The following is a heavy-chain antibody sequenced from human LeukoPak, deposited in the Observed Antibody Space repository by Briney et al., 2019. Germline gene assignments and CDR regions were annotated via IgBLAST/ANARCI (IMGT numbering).Heavy chain of an antibody. CDR2: ISGSGGST. J-gene: IGHJ4*02. Sequence: PGGSLRLSCAASGFTFSSYAMSWVRQAPGKGLEWVSTISGSGGSTSYADSVKGRFTISRDNSKNTLYLQMNSLRAEDTAVHYCVARGDYGLYPFSDYWGQGTLVTVSS. D-gene: IGHD4-17*01. CDR1: GFTFSSYA. CDR3: VARGDYGLYPFSDY. V-gene: IGHV3-23*01.